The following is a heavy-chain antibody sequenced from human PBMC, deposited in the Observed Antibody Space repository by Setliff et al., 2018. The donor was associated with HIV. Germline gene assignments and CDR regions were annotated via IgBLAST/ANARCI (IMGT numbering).Heavy chain of an antibody. CDR3: APRHHKYGFL. V-gene: IGHV4-34*01. J-gene: IGHJ4*02. D-gene: IGHD3-10*01. CDR2: INHSGKT. Sequence: SETLSLTCAVYGGSFSNYYWSWIRQPPGKGPEWIGEINHSGKTDYNPSLKNRVTMSIDRSKTQFSLKLSSVTAADTALYYCAPRHHKYGFLWGQGTLVTVSS. CDR1: GGSFSNYY.